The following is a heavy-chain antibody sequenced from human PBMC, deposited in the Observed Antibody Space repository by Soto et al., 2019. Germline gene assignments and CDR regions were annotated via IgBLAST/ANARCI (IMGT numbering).Heavy chain of an antibody. D-gene: IGHD2-2*01. J-gene: IGHJ4*02. CDR1: EFTVTNNE. V-gene: IGHV3-53*01. Sequence: PGGSLRLSCAASEFTVTNNEMSWVRQAPGKGLEWVSILYSGGNTYYADSVEGRFTISRDGSKNTLYLHMNSLRAEDTAVYYCALRRVAYADFWGQGTQVTVSS. CDR2: LYSGGNT. CDR3: ALRRVAYADF.